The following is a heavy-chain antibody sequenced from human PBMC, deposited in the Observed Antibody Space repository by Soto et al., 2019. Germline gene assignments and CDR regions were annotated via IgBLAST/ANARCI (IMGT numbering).Heavy chain of an antibody. J-gene: IGHJ4*02. D-gene: IGHD6-19*01. CDR1: GGSISSSTYY. V-gene: IGHV4-39*01. CDR2: IYYRGST. Sequence: QLQLQESGPGLVKPSETLSLICAVSGGSISSSTYYWGWIRQPPGTGLEWIGTIYYRGSTYYNPSLKSRVSISIDTSKKQFSLNLSSVTAADTAVYYCARHNQQWPANYFAYWGQGTLVTVSS. CDR3: ARHNQQWPANYFAY.